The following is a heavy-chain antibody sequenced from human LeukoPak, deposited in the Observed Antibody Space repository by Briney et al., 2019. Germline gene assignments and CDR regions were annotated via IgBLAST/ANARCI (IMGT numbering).Heavy chain of an antibody. CDR3: ARDFCSGGSCYPDAFDI. CDR2: IWYDGTNT. V-gene: IGHV3-33*01. Sequence: GRSLRLSCAASGFTFSSYGMHWVRQAPGKGLEWVAVIWYDGTNTYYAGSVKGRFTISRDNSKNTLYLQMNSLRAEDTAVYYCARDFCSGGSCYPDAFDIWGQGTMVTVSS. CDR1: GFTFSSYG. D-gene: IGHD2-15*01. J-gene: IGHJ3*02.